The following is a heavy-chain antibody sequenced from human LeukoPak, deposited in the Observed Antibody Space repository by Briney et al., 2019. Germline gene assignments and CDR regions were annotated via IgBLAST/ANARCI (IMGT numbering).Heavy chain of an antibody. J-gene: IGHJ4*02. D-gene: IGHD2-21*02. Sequence: GGSLRLSCAASGFTFSSYAMGWVRQAPGKGLEWVSAISGSGGSTYYADSVKGRFTISRDNSKNTLYVQMNSLRAEDTAVYYCAKFASATIVVVTAIRSPWDYWGQGTLVTASS. CDR3: AKFASATIVVVTAIRSPWDY. CDR2: ISGSGGST. CDR1: GFTFSSYA. V-gene: IGHV3-23*01.